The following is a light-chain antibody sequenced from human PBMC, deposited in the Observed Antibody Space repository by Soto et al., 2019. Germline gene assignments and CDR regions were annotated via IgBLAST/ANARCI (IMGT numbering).Light chain of an antibody. Sequence: IQMTQSPSSLSASVGDIVTITCRASQSISSWLAWYQQKPGKAPKLLIYKASTLKSGVPSRFSGSGSGTDFTLTISSLQPEDFATYYCQQANSFPRTFGQGTKVDIK. CDR2: KAS. CDR1: QSISSW. V-gene: IGKV1-12*01. J-gene: IGKJ1*01. CDR3: QQANSFPRT.